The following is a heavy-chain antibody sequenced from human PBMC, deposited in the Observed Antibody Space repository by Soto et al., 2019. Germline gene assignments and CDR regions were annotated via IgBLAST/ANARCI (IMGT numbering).Heavy chain of an antibody. CDR1: GSSMSGFY. CDR2: ISHSGGT. J-gene: IGHJ4*02. CDR3: ARDLGGGSHDY. V-gene: IGHV4-38-2*02. Sequence: SETLSLTCAVSGSSMSGFYWGWIRQPPGKGLEWIGNISHSGGTYYNPSLKSRVTLSINTSKNQLSLTLSSVTAADTAVYYCARDLGGGSHDYWGQGALVTVSS. D-gene: IGHD3-16*01.